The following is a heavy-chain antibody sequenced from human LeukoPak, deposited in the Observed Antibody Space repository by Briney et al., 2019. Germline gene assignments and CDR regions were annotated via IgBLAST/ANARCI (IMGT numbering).Heavy chain of an antibody. CDR2: ISSSGSTI. CDR1: GFTFSSYG. Sequence: GGSLRLSCAASGFTFSSYGMHWVRQAPGKGLEWVSYISSSGSTIYYADSVKGRFTISRDNAKNSLYLQMNSLRAEDTAVYYCARINWDSSGYYYSDYWGQGTLVTVSS. V-gene: IGHV3-48*04. D-gene: IGHD3-22*01. CDR3: ARINWDSSGYYYSDY. J-gene: IGHJ4*02.